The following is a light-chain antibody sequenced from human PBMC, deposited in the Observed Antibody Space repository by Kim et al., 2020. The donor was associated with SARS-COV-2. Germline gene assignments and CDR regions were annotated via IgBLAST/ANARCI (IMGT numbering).Light chain of an antibody. CDR2: YDS. CDR1: NIGGNS. J-gene: IGLJ1*01. V-gene: IGLV3-21*01. CDR3: QVWDTDTDDYV. Sequence: APGQTARITCGGNNIGGNSVHWYQQKPGQDPVLVIYYDSDRPSGIPERFSGSKAATTATLTISRVEAGDEADYYCQVWDTDTDDYVFGTGTKVTVL.